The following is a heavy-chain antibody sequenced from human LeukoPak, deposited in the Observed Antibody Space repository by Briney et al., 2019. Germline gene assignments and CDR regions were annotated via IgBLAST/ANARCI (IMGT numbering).Heavy chain of an antibody. CDR2: IIPIFGTA. D-gene: IGHD5-18*01. J-gene: IGHJ4*02. V-gene: IGHV1-69*13. Sequence: SVKVSCKASGGTFSSYAISWVRQATGQGLEWMGGIIPIFGTANYAQKFQGRVTITADESTSTAYMELSSLRSEDTAVYYCARVGGPLRGYSYGPQPFDYWGQGTLVTVSS. CDR3: ARVGGPLRGYSYGPQPFDY. CDR1: GGTFSSYA.